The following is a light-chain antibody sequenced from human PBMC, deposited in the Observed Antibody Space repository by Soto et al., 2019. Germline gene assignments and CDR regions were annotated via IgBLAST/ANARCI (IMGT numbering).Light chain of an antibody. Sequence: DIQMTQSPSALAASVGDRVTFTCRATQSISRSLNWYQQKPGKAPKLLIYAASTLQSGVPSRFSGSGSGTYFSLTINSLQPEDAATYYCQQSYTTPVFGQGTKLEIK. CDR2: AAS. V-gene: IGKV1-39*01. CDR3: QQSYTTPV. CDR1: QSISRS. J-gene: IGKJ2*01.